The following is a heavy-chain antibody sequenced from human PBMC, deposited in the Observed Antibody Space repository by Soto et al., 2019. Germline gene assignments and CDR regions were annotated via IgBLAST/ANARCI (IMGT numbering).Heavy chain of an antibody. CDR1: GFTVSSNY. V-gene: IGHV3-66*01. Sequence: PGGSLRLSCAASGFTVSSNYMSWVRQAPGKGLEWVSVIYSGGGTYYADSVKGRFTISRDNSKNPLYLQMNSLRAEDTAVYYCARARGGGINNAFDVWGQGTMVTVSS. D-gene: IGHD3-10*01. CDR3: ARARGGGINNAFDV. J-gene: IGHJ3*01. CDR2: IYSGGGT.